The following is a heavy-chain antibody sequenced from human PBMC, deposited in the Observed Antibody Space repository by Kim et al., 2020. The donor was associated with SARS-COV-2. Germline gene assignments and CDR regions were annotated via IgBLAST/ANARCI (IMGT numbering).Heavy chain of an antibody. CDR1: GGSISTKSNY. V-gene: IGHV4-39*01. CDR2: IYYRGST. Sequence: SETLSLTCTVSGGSISTKSNYWGWIRQPPGKGLECIGTIYYRGSTDYNPSLKSRVTVSVDTSKNQFSLKLTSKTAADTAVYYCARLPNGIYSHFDFWGQGILVTVSS. CDR3: ARLPNGIYSHFDF. J-gene: IGHJ4*02. D-gene: IGHD1-26*01.